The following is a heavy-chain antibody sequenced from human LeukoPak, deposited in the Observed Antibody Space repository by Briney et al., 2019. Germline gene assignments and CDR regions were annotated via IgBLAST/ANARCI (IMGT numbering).Heavy chain of an antibody. V-gene: IGHV4-39*01. Sequence: SETLSLSCTVSGDSISSSSYHWGWIRQPPGGGLEWVASTHYSGITYYSPSLKSRVTVSVDTSRNRFSLQLSSVTAADTAVYFHVRIYYDSSGYYLTDYYFDSWGQGTLVTVSS. J-gene: IGHJ4*02. CDR1: GDSISSSSYH. D-gene: IGHD3-22*01. CDR2: THYSGIT. CDR3: VRIYYDSSGYYLTDYYFDS.